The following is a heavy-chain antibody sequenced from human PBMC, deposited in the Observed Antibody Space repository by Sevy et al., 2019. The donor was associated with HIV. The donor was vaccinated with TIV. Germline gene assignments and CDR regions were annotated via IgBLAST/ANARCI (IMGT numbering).Heavy chain of an antibody. J-gene: IGHJ5*02. CDR2: IGGSGGSGGTT. CDR3: AKDLDYDILTGPWDS. V-gene: IGHV3-23*01. CDR1: GFTFRRHA. Sequence: GGSLRLSCVASGFTFRRHATSWLRQAPGKGLEWLSGIGGSGGSGGTTFYADSVRGRIAISRDNSKNTVYLQINSLGVEDTAVYYCAKDLDYDILTGPWDSWGQGTLVTVSS. D-gene: IGHD3-9*01.